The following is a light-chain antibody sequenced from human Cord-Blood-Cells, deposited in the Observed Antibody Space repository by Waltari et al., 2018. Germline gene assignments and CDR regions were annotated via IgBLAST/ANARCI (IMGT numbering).Light chain of an antibody. V-gene: IGLV2-23*01. CDR3: CSYAGSSTYV. CDR1: SSDVGRYKL. Sequence: QSALPQPASVSGYPGQSITLSFTGTSSDVGRYKLVSWYQQHPGKAPKLMIYEGSKRPSGVSNRFSGSKSGNTASLTISGLQAEDEADYYCCSYAGSSTYVFGTGTKVTVL. CDR2: EGS. J-gene: IGLJ1*01.